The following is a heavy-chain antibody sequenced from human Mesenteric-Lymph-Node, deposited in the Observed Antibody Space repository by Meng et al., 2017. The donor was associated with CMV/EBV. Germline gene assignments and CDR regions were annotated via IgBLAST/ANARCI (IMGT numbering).Heavy chain of an antibody. CDR2: IFYSGST. J-gene: IGHJ4*02. CDR3: ARLGTTVFDY. Sequence: SETLSLTCTVSGSSISSTSYYWGWIRQPPGRGLEWIGNIFYSGSTYYNPSLKSRVTVSVDTSKNQFSLKVYSVTAADTAVYYCARLGTTVFDYWGQGTLVTVSS. D-gene: IGHD1-1*01. V-gene: IGHV4-39*01. CDR1: GSSISSTSYY.